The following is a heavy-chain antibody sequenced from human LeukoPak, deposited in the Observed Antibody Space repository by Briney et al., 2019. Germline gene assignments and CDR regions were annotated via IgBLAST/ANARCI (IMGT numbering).Heavy chain of an antibody. CDR2: IYSGGST. Sequence: GGSLRLSCAASGFTVSSNYMSWVRQAPGKGLEWVSVIYSGGSTYYADSVKGRFTISRDNSKNTLYLQMNSLRAEDTAVYYRASTPGRRITMVRGVSPGAFDIWGQGTMVTVSS. CDR1: GFTVSSNY. J-gene: IGHJ3*02. V-gene: IGHV3-66*01. CDR3: ASTPGRRITMVRGVSPGAFDI. D-gene: IGHD3-10*01.